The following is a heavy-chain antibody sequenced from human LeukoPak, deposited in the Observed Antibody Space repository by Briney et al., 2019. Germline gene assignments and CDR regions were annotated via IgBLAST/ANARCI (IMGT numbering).Heavy chain of an antibody. CDR2: ISTSGGST. D-gene: IGHD7-27*01. CDR1: GFTFSGHA. CDR3: AKDRPGEAWFDY. V-gene: IGHV3-23*01. J-gene: IGHJ4*02. Sequence: PGGSLRLSCAASGFTFSGHAMSWVRQAPGKGLEWVSGISTSGGSTYYGNSVKGRFAIPRDNSKNMVYLQMNSLRAEDTAVYYCAKDRPGEAWFDYWGQGTLVTVSS.